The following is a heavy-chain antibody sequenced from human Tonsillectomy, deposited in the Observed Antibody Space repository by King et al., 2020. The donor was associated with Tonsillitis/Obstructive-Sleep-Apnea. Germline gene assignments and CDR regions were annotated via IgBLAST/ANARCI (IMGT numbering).Heavy chain of an antibody. D-gene: IGHD6-6*01. CDR1: GFTFSGNG. CDR2: ISINWGST. CDR3: VKVFPSSSGKYYFDY. J-gene: IGHJ4*02. V-gene: IGHV3-64D*06. Sequence: VQLVESGGGLVQPGGSLRLSCSVSGFTFSGNGRNWVRQAPGKGLGYVSAISINWGSTYYADSVKGRFTISRDNSKNTLYLQMSSLRTEDTAVYYCVKVFPSSSGKYYFDYWGQGTLVTVSS.